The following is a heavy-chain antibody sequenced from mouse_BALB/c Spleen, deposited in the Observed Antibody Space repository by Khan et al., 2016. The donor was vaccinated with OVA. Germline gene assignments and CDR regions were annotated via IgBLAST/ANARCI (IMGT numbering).Heavy chain of an antibody. V-gene: IGHV5-4*02. CDR2: ISDGGSYT. D-gene: IGHD2-13*01. J-gene: IGHJ3*01. Sequence: EVELVESGGGLVKPGVSLKLSCAASGFTFSDYYMYWVRQTPEKRLEWLATISDGGSYTYYPDSVKGRFTISRGEPKNNLYLQMNSLRSEDTSMYYCARGYYGDPFAYWGQGTLVTISA. CDR3: ARGYYGDPFAY. CDR1: GFTFSDYY.